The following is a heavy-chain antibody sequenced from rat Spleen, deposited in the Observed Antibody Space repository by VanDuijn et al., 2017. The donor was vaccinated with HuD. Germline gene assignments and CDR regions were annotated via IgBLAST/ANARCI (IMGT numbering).Heavy chain of an antibody. CDR1: GFSVTSYH. D-gene: IGHD1-2*01. CDR2: MWTGGSA. CDR3: ARDAPIAAPFDY. J-gene: IGHJ2*01. Sequence: QVQLKESGPGLVQPSQTLSLTCTVSGFSVTSYHISWVRQPPGKGLEWMGVMWTGGSATFNSLLNSRLSISSDTSKNQVFLKMNSLQTEDTATYYCARDAPIAAPFDYWGQGVMVTVSS. V-gene: IGHV2-43*01.